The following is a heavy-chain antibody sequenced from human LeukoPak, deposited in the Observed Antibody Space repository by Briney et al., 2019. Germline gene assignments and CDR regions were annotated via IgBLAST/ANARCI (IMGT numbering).Heavy chain of an antibody. CDR3: AKDRSGSYSQGLDY. CDR1: GFSFSSYW. J-gene: IGHJ4*02. D-gene: IGHD1-26*01. CDR2: INSDGSST. V-gene: IGHV3-74*01. Sequence: GGSLRLSCAASGFSFSSYWMYWVRQAPGKGLVWVSRINSDGSSTSYADSVKGRFTTSRDNAKNTLYLQMNSLRAEDTAVFYCAKDRSGSYSQGLDYWGQGTLVTVSS.